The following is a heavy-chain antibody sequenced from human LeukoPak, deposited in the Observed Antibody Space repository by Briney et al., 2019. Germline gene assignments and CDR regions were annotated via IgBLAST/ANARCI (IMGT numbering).Heavy chain of an antibody. CDR1: GFTFSSYG. CDR2: IKSKTDGGTT. J-gene: IGHJ4*02. D-gene: IGHD4-17*01. CDR3: TTDGLYMTTVTTVVLDY. V-gene: IGHV3-15*01. Sequence: PGGSLRLSCAASGFTFSSYGMSWVRQAPGKGLEWVGRIKSKTDGGTTDYAAPVKGRFTISRDDSKNTLYLQMNSLKTEDTAVYYCTTDGLYMTTVTTVVLDYWGQGTLVTVSS.